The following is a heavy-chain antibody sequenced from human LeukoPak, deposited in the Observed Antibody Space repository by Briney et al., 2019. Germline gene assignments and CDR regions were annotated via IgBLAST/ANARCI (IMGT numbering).Heavy chain of an antibody. CDR1: GFTFSRNW. Sequence: GGSLRLSCVASGFTFSRNWMSWVRQAPVKGLEWVANIKTDGSETHYVDSVKGRFTISRDNAKNSLYLQMNSLRAEDTAVYYCARGGFSWYFFDYWGQGTLVTVSS. J-gene: IGHJ4*02. V-gene: IGHV3-7*01. D-gene: IGHD6-13*01. CDR3: ARGGFSWYFFDY. CDR2: IKTDGSET.